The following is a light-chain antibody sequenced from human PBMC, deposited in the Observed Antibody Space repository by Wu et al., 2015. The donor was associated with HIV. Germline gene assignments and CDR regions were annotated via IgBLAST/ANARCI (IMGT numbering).Light chain of an antibody. J-gene: IGKJ1*01. V-gene: IGKV3-20*01. CDR2: GAS. CDR1: QTVSSTF. CDR3: QHFGTSPRRV. Sequence: EVVLTQSPGTLSVSPGERATLSCRASQTVSSTFLAWYQQKPGQAPRLLISGASNRATGIPDRFTGSGSGTDFALTISRLEPEDFAVYYCQHFGTSPRRVFGQGPGWRSN.